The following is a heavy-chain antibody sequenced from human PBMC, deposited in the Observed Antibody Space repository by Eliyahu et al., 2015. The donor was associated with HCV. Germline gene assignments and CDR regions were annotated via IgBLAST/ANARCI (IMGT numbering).Heavy chain of an antibody. V-gene: IGHV1-2*06. Sequence: QVQLVQSGAEVKKXGASXKXSCKASGSTFTDFHMXWVRQAPGXGLEWMGRXIPKTGDTLYAQKFQGRVTMTRDTSISTAYMELTWLTSDDTAVFYCARDGPTGAYTGLGYWGQGTLVTVSS. CDR3: ARDGPTGAYTGLGY. CDR2: XIPKTGDT. D-gene: IGHD3-16*01. J-gene: IGHJ4*02. CDR1: GSTFTDFH.